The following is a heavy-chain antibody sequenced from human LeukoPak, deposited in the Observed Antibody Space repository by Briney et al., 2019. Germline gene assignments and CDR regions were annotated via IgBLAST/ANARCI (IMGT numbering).Heavy chain of an antibody. CDR3: ARMFQYYYMDV. Sequence: SETLSLTCTVSGGSISSYYWSWIRQPPGKGLEWIGYIYSSGSTNYNPSLKSRVTISIDTSRNQFSLKLSSVTAADTAMYYCARMFQYYYMDVWGKGTTVTVSS. CDR1: GGSISSYY. D-gene: IGHD3-10*02. V-gene: IGHV4-59*01. J-gene: IGHJ6*03. CDR2: IYSSGST.